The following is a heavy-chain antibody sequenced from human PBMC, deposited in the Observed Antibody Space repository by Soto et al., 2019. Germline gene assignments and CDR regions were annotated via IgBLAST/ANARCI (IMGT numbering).Heavy chain of an antibody. J-gene: IGHJ4*02. Sequence: QVQLVESGGGVVQPGRSLRLSCAASGFSFNKYGMHWVRQPPGKGLEWVALIWYDGSKKYYADSVKGRFTISRDNSKTTLYLQMNSLSDEDTAVYYCARWGARSGWYEQGVDYWGQGTLVSVSS. V-gene: IGHV3-33*01. CDR3: ARWGARSGWYEQGVDY. CDR2: IWYDGSKK. CDR1: GFSFNKYG. D-gene: IGHD6-13*01.